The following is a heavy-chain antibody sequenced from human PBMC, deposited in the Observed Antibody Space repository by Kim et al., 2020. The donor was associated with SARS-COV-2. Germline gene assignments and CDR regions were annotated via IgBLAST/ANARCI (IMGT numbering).Heavy chain of an antibody. CDR3: AKDTIRGYSYGYLYYYG. CDR2: ISYDGSNK. V-gene: IGHV3-30*18. CDR1: GFTFSSYG. J-gene: IGHJ6*01. Sequence: GGSLRLSCAASGFTFSSYGMHWVRQAPGKGLEWVAVISYDGSNKYYADSVKGRFTISRDNSKNTLYLQMNSLRAEDTAVYYCAKDTIRGYSYGYLYYYG. D-gene: IGHD5-18*01.